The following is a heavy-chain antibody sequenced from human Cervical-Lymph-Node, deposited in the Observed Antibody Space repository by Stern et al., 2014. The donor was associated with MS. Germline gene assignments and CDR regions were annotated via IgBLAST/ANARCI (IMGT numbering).Heavy chain of an antibody. CDR2: ISGSGGST. D-gene: IGHD3-22*01. CDR3: AKDSPDYYDSSGYDY. CDR1: GFTFSSYA. Sequence: EVQLVESGGGLVQPGGSLRLSCAASGFTFSSYAMSLVRQAPGKGLDWGSAISGSGGSTYYADSVKGRFTISRDNSKNTLYLQRNSLRAEDTAVYYCAKDSPDYYDSSGYDYWGQGTLVTVSS. V-gene: IGHV3-23*04. J-gene: IGHJ4*02.